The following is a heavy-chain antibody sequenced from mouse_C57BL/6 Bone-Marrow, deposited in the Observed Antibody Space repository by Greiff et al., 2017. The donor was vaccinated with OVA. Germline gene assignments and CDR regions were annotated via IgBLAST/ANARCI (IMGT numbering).Heavy chain of an antibody. Sequence: EVMLVESGGDLVKPGGSLKLSCAASGFTFSSYGMSWVRQTPDQRLEWVATLSSGGSYTYYPDSVKGRFTISRANAKNTLYLQMSSLKSEDTAMYYCARHGDYGSFFDYWGQGTTLTVSS. J-gene: IGHJ2*01. V-gene: IGHV5-6*02. CDR3: ARHGDYGSFFDY. CDR1: GFTFSSYG. CDR2: LSSGGSYT. D-gene: IGHD1-1*01.